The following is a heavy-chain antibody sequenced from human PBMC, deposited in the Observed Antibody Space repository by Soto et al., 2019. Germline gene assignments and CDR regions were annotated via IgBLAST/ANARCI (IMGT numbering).Heavy chain of an antibody. Sequence: GGSLRLSCAASGFTFSSYGMHWVRQAPGKGLEWVAVIWYDGSNKYYADSVKGRFTISRDNSKNTLYLQMNSLRAEDTAVYYCAREGIAVAALDYWGQGTLVTVSS. J-gene: IGHJ4*02. CDR2: IWYDGSNK. D-gene: IGHD6-19*01. V-gene: IGHV3-33*01. CDR1: GFTFSSYG. CDR3: AREGIAVAALDY.